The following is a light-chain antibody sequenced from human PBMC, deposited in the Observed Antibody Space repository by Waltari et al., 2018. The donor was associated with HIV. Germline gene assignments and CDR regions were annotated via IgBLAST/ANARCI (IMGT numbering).Light chain of an antibody. J-gene: IGLJ1*01. CDR1: SIGSKS. CDR2: GDT. Sequence: SYELTQPLSVSVAPGQTAKVPCGGNSIGSKSVHWYKQRPGQAPVLVIYGDTNRPSGIPERFSGSNSGNTATLTISSAQAGDEADYYCQVWDKNTGIFGTGTKVTVL. CDR3: QVWDKNTGI. V-gene: IGLV3-9*01.